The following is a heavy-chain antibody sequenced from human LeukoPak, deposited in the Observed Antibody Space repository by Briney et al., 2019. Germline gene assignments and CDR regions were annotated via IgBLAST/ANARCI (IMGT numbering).Heavy chain of an antibody. J-gene: IGHJ4*02. CDR1: GGSISSYD. Sequence: SETLSLTCIVSGGSISSYDWSWIRQPPGKGLEWIGYIYYSGSTKYNPSLKSRVTISVDMSQNQVSLKLNSVTAADTAVYYCARRPYCGGDCYYDYWGQGTLVTVSA. CDR3: ARRPYCGGDCYYDY. V-gene: IGHV4-59*01. D-gene: IGHD2-21*02. CDR2: IYYSGST.